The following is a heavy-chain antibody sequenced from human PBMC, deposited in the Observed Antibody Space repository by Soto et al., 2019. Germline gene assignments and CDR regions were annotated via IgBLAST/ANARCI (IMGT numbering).Heavy chain of an antibody. V-gene: IGHV1-8*02. J-gene: IGHJ6*03. Sequence: ASVKVSCKASGYTFTSFGISWVRQVPGQGLEWMGWMNTNSGNTGYAQKFQGRVTMTRNTSISTAYMELSSLRSEDTAVYYCASHSPPYYYYYMDVWGKGTTVTVSS. CDR3: ASHSPPYYYYYMDV. CDR1: GYTFTSFG. CDR2: MNTNSGNT.